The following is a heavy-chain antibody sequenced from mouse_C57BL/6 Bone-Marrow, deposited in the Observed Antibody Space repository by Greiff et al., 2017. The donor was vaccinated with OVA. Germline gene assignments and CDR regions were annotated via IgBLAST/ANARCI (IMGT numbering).Heavy chain of an antibody. V-gene: IGHV1-31*01. CDR2: FYPYNGVS. D-gene: IGHD2-2*01. CDR1: GYSFTGYY. CDR3: ATKGGLWLRDYAMDY. Sequence: EVQLQQSGPELVKPGASVKISCKASGYSFTGYYMHRVKQSHGNILDWIGYFYPYNGVSSYNKKFKGKATLTVDKASSTAYRDLRSMTSEDSAVYSCATKGGLWLRDYAMDYWSQRASVTVSA. J-gene: IGHJ4*01.